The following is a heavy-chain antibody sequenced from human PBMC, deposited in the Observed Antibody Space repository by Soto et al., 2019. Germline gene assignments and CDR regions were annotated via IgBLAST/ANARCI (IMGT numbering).Heavy chain of an antibody. J-gene: IGHJ6*02. D-gene: IGHD6-25*01. V-gene: IGHV4-61*01. CDR3: ARVSYSGSGSYYSYGMDV. CDR2: LYYSGST. CDR1: GGSVDSDNYY. Sequence: SETLSLTCTVSGGSVDSDNYYWSWIRQPPGKRLEWIGSLYYSGSTNYNPSLKSRVTISVDTSKNQFSLKLSSVTAADTAVYYCARVSYSGSGSYYSYGMDVWGQGTTVTVSS.